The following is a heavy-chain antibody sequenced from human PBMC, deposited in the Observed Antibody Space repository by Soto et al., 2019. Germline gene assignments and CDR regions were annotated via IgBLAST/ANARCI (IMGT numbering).Heavy chain of an antibody. CDR2: IDPSDSYT. Sequence: VESLKISCKGSGYSFTSYSISWVRQMPGKGLEWMGRIDPSDSYTNYSPSFQGHVTTSADKSISTAYLQWSSLHASDTPMYYCTTDPCLAAGGASCCYYDLDVCHQGT. V-gene: IGHV5-10-1*01. CDR3: TTDPCLAAGGASCCYYDLDV. J-gene: IGHJ6*02. D-gene: IGHD4-4*01. CDR1: GYSFTSYS.